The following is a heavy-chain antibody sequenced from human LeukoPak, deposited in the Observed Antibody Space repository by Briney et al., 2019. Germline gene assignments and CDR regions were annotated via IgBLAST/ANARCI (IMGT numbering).Heavy chain of an antibody. CDR3: ARLAYGDYYFDH. V-gene: IGHV4-4*07. Sequence: SETLSLTCTVPGDSISSYYWSWIRQPAGKGLEFIGRIYSSGSTNYNPSLKNRVTMSVDTSKNQFSLKLYSVTAADTAMFYCARLAYGDYYFDHWGQGTLVTVSS. J-gene: IGHJ4*02. D-gene: IGHD4-17*01. CDR1: GDSISSYY. CDR2: IYSSGST.